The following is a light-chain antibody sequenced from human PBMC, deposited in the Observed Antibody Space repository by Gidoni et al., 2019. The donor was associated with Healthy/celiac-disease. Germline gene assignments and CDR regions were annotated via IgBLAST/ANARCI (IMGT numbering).Light chain of an antibody. CDR3: QQSYSTPPIT. CDR2: AAS. CDR1: QSISSY. J-gene: IGKJ5*01. Sequence: DIQMTPSPSSLPASVGDRVTITCRASQSISSYLNWYQQKPGKAPKLLIYAASSLQSGVPSRFSGSGSGTDFTLTISSLQPEEFATYYCQQSYSTPPITFXXXTRLEIK. V-gene: IGKV1-39*01.